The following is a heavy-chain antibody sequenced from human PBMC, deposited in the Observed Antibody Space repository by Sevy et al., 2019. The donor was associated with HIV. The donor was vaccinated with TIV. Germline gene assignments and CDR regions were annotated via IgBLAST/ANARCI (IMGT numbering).Heavy chain of an antibody. Sequence: GGSLRLSCPASGFTFSNAWMSWVRQAPGKGLEWVGRIKSKTDGGTTDYAAPVKGRFTISRDDSKNTLYLQMNSLKTEDTAVYYCTTDTPRYPGPYNWFDPWGQGTLVTVSS. J-gene: IGHJ5*02. CDR1: GFTFSNAW. D-gene: IGHD2-15*01. CDR2: IKSKTDGGTT. V-gene: IGHV3-15*01. CDR3: TTDTPRYPGPYNWFDP.